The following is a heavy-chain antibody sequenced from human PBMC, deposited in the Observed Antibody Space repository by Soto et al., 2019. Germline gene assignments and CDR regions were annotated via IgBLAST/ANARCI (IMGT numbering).Heavy chain of an antibody. V-gene: IGHV3-7*05. CDR3: AHFAV. CDR1: GFALSRYW. J-gene: IGHJ4*02. Sequence: PGGSLRLSCAVSGFALSRYWMSWVRQAPGKGLEWVANIKEDGSEKHYVDSVKGRFTISRDNAKNSLYLQINSLRAEDTAVYYCAHFAVRGQGTLVTVSS. CDR2: IKEDGSEK. D-gene: IGHD6-19*01.